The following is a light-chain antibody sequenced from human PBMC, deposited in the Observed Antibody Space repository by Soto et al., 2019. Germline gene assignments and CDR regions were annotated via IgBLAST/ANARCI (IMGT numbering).Light chain of an antibody. CDR3: SSYTTSRTYV. J-gene: IGLJ1*01. Sequence: QSVLTQPASVSGSPGQSIAISCTGTSSDVGGYNYVSWYQQHPGKAPKLILCDVSNRPSGVSDRFSGSKSGNTASLTISGLQTEDEADYYCSSYTTSRTYVFGTGSMVTV. CDR2: DVS. CDR1: SSDVGGYNY. V-gene: IGLV2-14*01.